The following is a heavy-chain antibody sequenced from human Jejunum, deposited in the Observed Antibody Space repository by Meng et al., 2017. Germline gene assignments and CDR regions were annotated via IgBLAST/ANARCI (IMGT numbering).Heavy chain of an antibody. J-gene: IGHJ4*02. CDR3: ARDQDGAGGTIDH. CDR1: GFTFSSYW. Sequence: EVRLVACGGGLVQPGWSLSFSCAAAGFTFSSYWMHWVRQAPGKGLVWVSRITNDGSRTMYADSVKGRFIISRDNAKNTLYLKINSLRAEDTAMYYCARDQDGAGGTIDHWGQGTLVTVSS. CDR2: ITNDGSRT. D-gene: IGHD2-2*01. V-gene: IGHV3-74*03.